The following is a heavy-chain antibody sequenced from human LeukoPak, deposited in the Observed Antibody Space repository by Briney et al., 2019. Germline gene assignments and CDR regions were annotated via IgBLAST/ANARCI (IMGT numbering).Heavy chain of an antibody. J-gene: IGHJ5*02. D-gene: IGHD2-15*01. CDR1: GFTFSSYW. CDR2: IKQDGSEK. Sequence: PGGSLRLSCAASGFTFSSYWMSWVRQAPGKGLEWVANIKQDGSEKYYVDSVKGRFTISRDNAKNSLYLQMNSLRAEDTAVYYCARVGCSGGSCYSGRGPFDPWGQGTLVTVSS. V-gene: IGHV3-7*01. CDR3: ARVGCSGGSCYSGRGPFDP.